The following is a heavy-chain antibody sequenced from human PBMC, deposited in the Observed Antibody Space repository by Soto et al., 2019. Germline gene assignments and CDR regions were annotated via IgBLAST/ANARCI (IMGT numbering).Heavy chain of an antibody. CDR3: AKMRPGSSWYYYYGMDV. CDR1: GFTFSSYA. V-gene: IGHV3-23*01. D-gene: IGHD2-15*01. Sequence: GGSLRLSCAASGFTFSSYAMSWVRQAPGKGLEWVSAISGSGGSTYYADSVKGRFTISRDNSKNTLYLQMNSLRAEDTAVYYCAKMRPGSSWYYYYGMDVWGQGTTVTVSS. CDR2: ISGSGGST. J-gene: IGHJ6*02.